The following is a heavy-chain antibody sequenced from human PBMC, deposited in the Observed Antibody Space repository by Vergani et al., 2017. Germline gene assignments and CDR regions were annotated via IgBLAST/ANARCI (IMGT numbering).Heavy chain of an antibody. Sequence: VQLVQSGAEVGKPGASVKISCKASGYTFTAYYIHWVRQAPEQGLEWVGVISPDGFSTFYAQKFQGRVTITRDTSTSTVYVEVTSLRFDDTAVYYCAREPPLTGFFDYWGQGTLVTVSS. J-gene: IGHJ4*02. D-gene: IGHD3-9*01. CDR1: GYTFTAYY. CDR3: AREPPLTGFFDY. CDR2: ISPDGFST. V-gene: IGHV1-46*03.